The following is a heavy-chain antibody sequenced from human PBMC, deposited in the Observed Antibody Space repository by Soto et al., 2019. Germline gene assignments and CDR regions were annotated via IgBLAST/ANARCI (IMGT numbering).Heavy chain of an antibody. CDR3: ARTTYYYDSSGGGAFFDY. J-gene: IGHJ4*02. CDR2: IDWDDDK. Sequence: SGPTLVNPTQTLTLTCTFSGFSLSTSGMCVSWIRQPPGKALEWLALIDWDDDKYYSTSLKTRLTISKDTSKNQVVLTMTNMEPVDTATYYCARTTYYYDSSGGGAFFDYWGQGTMVTVSS. V-gene: IGHV2-70*01. CDR1: GFSLSTSGMC. D-gene: IGHD3-22*01.